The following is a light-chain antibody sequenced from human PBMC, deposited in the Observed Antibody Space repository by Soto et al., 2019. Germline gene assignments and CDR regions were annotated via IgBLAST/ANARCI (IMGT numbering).Light chain of an antibody. V-gene: IGKV3-20*01. CDR1: QSVRSSY. Sequence: ETVLTQSPGTLSLSPGGRATLSCRASQSVRSSYLAWYQQRPCQAPRLLIFGASFRATGIPDRFSGSGSGTDFTLTISRLEPEDFAVYYCQHYGSPLTFGGGTKVDIK. CDR3: QHYGSPLT. CDR2: GAS. J-gene: IGKJ4*01.